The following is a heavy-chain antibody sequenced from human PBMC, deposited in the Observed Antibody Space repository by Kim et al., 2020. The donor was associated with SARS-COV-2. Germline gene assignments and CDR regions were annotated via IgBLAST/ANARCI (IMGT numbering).Heavy chain of an antibody. CDR3: ARDEVVTQTGWYYYYYYGMDV. CDR1: GFTFSSYS. D-gene: IGHD2-15*01. Sequence: GGSLRLSCAASGFTFSSYSMNWVRQAPGKGLEWVSYISSSSSTIYYADSVKGRFTISRDNAKNSLYLQMNSLRDEDTAVYYCARDEVVTQTGWYYYYYYGMDVWGQGTTVTVSS. CDR2: ISSSSSTI. V-gene: IGHV3-48*02. J-gene: IGHJ6*02.